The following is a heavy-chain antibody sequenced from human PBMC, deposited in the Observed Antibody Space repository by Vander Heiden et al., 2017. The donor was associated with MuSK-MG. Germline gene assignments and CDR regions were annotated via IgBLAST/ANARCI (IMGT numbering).Heavy chain of an antibody. Sequence: QVQLAQSGAEVKKPGTSVTISCTASGYTFLNHYISWVRPDPGQGLEGMGRINPNGGMTTYGQKCQGRVTMTSDTSTSTVSMELTTLRSEDTAVYYCARKREPRVRTGWFDHWGQGTLVTVSS. D-gene: IGHD1-26*01. CDR3: ARKREPRVRTGWFDH. V-gene: IGHV1-46*01. CDR1: GYTFLNHY. CDR2: INPNGGMT. J-gene: IGHJ5*02.